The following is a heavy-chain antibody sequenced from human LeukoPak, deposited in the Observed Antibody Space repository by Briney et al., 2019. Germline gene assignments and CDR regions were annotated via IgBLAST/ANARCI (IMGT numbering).Heavy chain of an antibody. Sequence: SETLSLTCTVSGGSINGYYWTWLRQPPGKGLEWIGYISDSGSTNYNPSLKSRVTMSVDPSNTEFSLRLNSVTAADTAVYYCARVFRGAVTSNWFDPWGQGTLVTVSS. CDR3: ARVFRGAVTSNWFDP. CDR1: GGSINGYY. D-gene: IGHD4-17*01. J-gene: IGHJ5*02. V-gene: IGHV4-59*01. CDR2: ISDSGST.